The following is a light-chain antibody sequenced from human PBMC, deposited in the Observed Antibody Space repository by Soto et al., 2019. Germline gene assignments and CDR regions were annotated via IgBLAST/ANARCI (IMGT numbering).Light chain of an antibody. J-gene: IGKJ3*01. CDR1: QSVTSTY. CDR2: GAS. Sequence: EIVLTQSPGTRSLSPGARATLSCRARQSVTSTYLSCYQQKPGQAPRLLIHGASNRPTGIPDRCSGGGGGRYFSLTTSSMEQEDFAVYYCQQYYSTSSTFGAGTKVDIK. CDR3: QQYYSTSST. V-gene: IGKV3-20*01.